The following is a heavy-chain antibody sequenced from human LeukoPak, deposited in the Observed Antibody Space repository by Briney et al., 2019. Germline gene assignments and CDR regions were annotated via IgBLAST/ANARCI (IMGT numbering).Heavy chain of an antibody. CDR1: GYTFTGYY. CDR3: ARDQGEYCSSTSCYTEGWLDY. D-gene: IGHD2-2*02. V-gene: IGHV1-2*02. CDR2: INPNSGGT. Sequence: GASVKVSCKASGYTFTGYYMHWVRQAPGQGREWMGWINPNSGGTNYAQKFQGRVTMTRDTSISTAYMELSRLRSDDTAVYYCARDQGEYCSSTSCYTEGWLDYWGQGTLVTVSS. J-gene: IGHJ4*02.